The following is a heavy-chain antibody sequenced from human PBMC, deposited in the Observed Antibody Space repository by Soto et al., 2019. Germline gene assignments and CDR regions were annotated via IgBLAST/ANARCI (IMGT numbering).Heavy chain of an antibody. V-gene: IGHV4-59*08. D-gene: IGHD3-3*01. J-gene: IGHJ6*04. CDR1: GGSISSYY. CDR3: ARPLRFLDRSPLIV. Sequence: PSETLSLTCTVSGGSISSYYWSWIRQPPGKGLEWIGYIYYSGSTNYNPSLKSRVTISVDTSKNQFSLKLSSVTAADTAVYYCARPLRFLDRSPLIVGGKGTTVPVSS. CDR2: IYYSGST.